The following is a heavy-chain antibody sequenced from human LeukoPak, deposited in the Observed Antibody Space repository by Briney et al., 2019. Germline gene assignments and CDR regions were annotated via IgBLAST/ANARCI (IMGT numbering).Heavy chain of an antibody. V-gene: IGHV4-4*07. J-gene: IGHJ6*03. CDR3: ARERVDIVVVPAATPYYYYYYMDV. CDR1: GGSISSYY. D-gene: IGHD2-2*03. CDR2: IYTSGST. Sequence: SETLSLTCTVSGGSISSYYWSWIRQPAGKGLEWIGRIYTSGSTNYNPSLKSRVTMSVDTSKSQFSLKLSSVTAADTAVYYCARERVDIVVVPAATPYYYYYYMDVWGKGTTVNVSS.